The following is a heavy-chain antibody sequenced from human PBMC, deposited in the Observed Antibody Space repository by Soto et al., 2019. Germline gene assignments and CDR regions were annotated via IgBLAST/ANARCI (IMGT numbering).Heavy chain of an antibody. CDR1: GFTFSSYW. CDR3: ARGKPRYCSSTSCPLDY. V-gene: IGHV3-53*04. Sequence: GGSLRLSCAASGFTFSSYWMHWVRQAPGKGLEWVSVIYSGGSTYYADSVKGRFTISRHNSKNTLYLQMNSLRAEDTAVYYCARGKPRYCSSTSCPLDYWGQGTLVTVSS. D-gene: IGHD2-2*01. CDR2: IYSGGST. J-gene: IGHJ4*02.